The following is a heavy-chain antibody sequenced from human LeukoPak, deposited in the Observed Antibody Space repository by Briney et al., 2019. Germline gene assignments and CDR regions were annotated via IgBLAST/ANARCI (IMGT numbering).Heavy chain of an antibody. CDR1: GFTFKNHA. D-gene: IGHD2-2*01. V-gene: IGHV3-21*01. J-gene: IGHJ6*02. Sequence: GGSLRLSCAASGFTFKNHAMSWVRQAPGKGLEWVSSISSSSSYIYYADSVKGRFTISRDNAKNSLYLQMNSLRAEDTAVYYCARDECSSTSCYLPYYYYGMDVWGQGTTVTVSS. CDR3: ARDECSSTSCYLPYYYYGMDV. CDR2: ISSSSSYI.